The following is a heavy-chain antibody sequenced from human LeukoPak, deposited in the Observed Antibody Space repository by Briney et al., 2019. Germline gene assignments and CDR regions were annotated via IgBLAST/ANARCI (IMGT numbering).Heavy chain of an antibody. CDR1: GFTFSSYW. J-gene: IGHJ6*03. CDR3: ARNTYSSSWLQYYYYYYYMDV. Sequence: GGSLRLSCAASGFTFSSYWMSWVRQAPGKGLEWVANIKQDGSEKYYVDSVKGRFTISRDNAKNSLYLQMNSLRAEDTAVYYCARNTYSSSWLQYYYYYYYMDVWGKGTTVTVSS. CDR2: IKQDGSEK. D-gene: IGHD6-13*01. V-gene: IGHV3-7*01.